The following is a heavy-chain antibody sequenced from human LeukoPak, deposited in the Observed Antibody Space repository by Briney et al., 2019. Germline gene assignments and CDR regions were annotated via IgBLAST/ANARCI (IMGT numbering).Heavy chain of an antibody. J-gene: IGHJ5*02. V-gene: IGHV4-38-2*02. CDR3: ARDDFCSSTSCYPRWFDP. CDR1: GYSISSGYY. Sequence: ETSETLSLTCTVSGYSISSGYYWGWIRQPPGKGLEWIGSIYHSGSTYYNPSLKSRVTISVDTSKNQFSLKLSSVTAADTAVYYCARDDFCSSTSCYPRWFDPWGQGTLVTVSS. CDR2: IYHSGST. D-gene: IGHD2-2*01.